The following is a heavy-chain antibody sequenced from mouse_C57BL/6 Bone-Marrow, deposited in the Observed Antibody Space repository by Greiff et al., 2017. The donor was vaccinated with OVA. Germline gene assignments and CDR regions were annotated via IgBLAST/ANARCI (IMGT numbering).Heavy chain of an antibody. CDR3: TTTYFDY. Sequence: VQLQQSGAELVRPGASVKLSCTASGFNIKDDYMHWVKQRPEQGLEWIGWIDPENGDTEYASKFQGKATITADTSSNTDYLQLSSLTSEDTAVYYCTTTYFDYWGQGTTLTVSS. CDR1: GFNIKDDY. V-gene: IGHV14-4*01. J-gene: IGHJ2*01. CDR2: IDPENGDT.